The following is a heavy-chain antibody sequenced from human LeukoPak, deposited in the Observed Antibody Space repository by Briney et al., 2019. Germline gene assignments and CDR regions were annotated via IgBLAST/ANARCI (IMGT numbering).Heavy chain of an antibody. CDR3: AREGCGSSTSCYAVDY. V-gene: IGHV4-61*02. CDR2: IYTSGST. D-gene: IGHD2-2*01. Sequence: SETLSLTCTVSGGSISSGSYYWSWIRQPAGKGLEWIGRIYTSGSTNYNPSLKSRVTISVDTSKNQFSLKLSSVTAADTAVYYCAREGCGSSTSCYAVDYWGQGTLVTVSS. CDR1: GGSISSGSYY. J-gene: IGHJ4*02.